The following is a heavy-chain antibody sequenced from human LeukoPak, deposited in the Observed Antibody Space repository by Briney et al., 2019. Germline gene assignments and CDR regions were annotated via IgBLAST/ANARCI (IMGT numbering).Heavy chain of an antibody. CDR3: AKSVLCGHHYYYYIDV. CDR2: ISGSSGRT. J-gene: IGHJ6*03. CDR1: GFTFNSYA. V-gene: IGHV3-23*01. Sequence: GGSLRLSCAASGFTFNSYAMSWVRQAPGKGLEWVSAISGSSGRTYDADSVKGRFTISRDNSKNTLYLQMNSLRAEDTAVYYCAKSVLCGHHYYYYIDVWGKGTTVAVSS. D-gene: IGHD2/OR15-2a*01.